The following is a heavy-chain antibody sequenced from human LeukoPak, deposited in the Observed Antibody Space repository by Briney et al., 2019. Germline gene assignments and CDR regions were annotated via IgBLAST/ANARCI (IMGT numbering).Heavy chain of an antibody. D-gene: IGHD3-22*01. CDR1: GYTFTGYY. J-gene: IGHJ4*02. CDR2: INPNSGGT. Sequence: ASVKVSCKASGYTFTGYYMHWVRQAPGQGLEWMGWINPNSGGTNYAQKFQGRVTMTRDTSISTAYMELSRLRSDDTAVYYCARSAYYYDSSGYAYYWGQGTLVTVSS. V-gene: IGHV1-2*02. CDR3: ARSAYYYDSSGYAYY.